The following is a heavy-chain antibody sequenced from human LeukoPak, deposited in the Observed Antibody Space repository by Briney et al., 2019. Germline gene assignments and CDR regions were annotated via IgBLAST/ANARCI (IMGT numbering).Heavy chain of an antibody. CDR1: GFTFSSYG. V-gene: IGHV3-33*01. CDR3: VRGIDY. J-gene: IGHJ4*02. CDR2: IWYDGSNK. Sequence: GGSLRLSCAASGFTFSSYGMHWVRQAPGKGLEWVAVIWYDGSNKYYADSVKGRFTISRDNAKNSLFLQMNNLRAEDTASYYCVRGIDYWGQGTLVTVSS.